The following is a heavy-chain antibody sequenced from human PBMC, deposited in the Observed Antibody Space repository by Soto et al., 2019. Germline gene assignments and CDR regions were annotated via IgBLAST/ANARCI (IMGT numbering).Heavy chain of an antibody. J-gene: IGHJ4*02. D-gene: IGHD3-22*01. V-gene: IGHV4-61*01. CDR2: IYYSGST. CDR1: GGSVSSGTYY. CDR3: ASYSDSSGYLAYFDY. Sequence: SETLSLTCTVSGGSVSSGTYYWNWIRQPPGKGLEWIGYIYYSGSTHYNPSLKSRVTISLDASKNQFSLELDSVTAADTAVYFCASYSDSSGYLAYFDYWGQGTLVTVS.